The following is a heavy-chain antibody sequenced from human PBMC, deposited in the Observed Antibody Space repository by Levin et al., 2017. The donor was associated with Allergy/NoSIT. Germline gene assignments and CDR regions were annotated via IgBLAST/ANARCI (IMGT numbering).Heavy chain of an antibody. CDR3: SRAMSVRGNQYYFGMDV. Sequence: ESLKISCTVSGGSVDSHAYYWGWIRQPPGKGLEWIGSSHYSGSTYYNPSFKSRVTVSVDISKNHFSLKMSSVTAADTAVYFCSRAMSVRGNQYYFGMDVWSQGTTVTVSS. CDR2: SHYSGST. J-gene: IGHJ6*02. V-gene: IGHV4-39*07. CDR1: GGSVDSHAYY. D-gene: IGHD3-10*01.